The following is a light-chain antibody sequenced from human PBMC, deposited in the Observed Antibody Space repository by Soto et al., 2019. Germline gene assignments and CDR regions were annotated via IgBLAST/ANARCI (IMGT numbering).Light chain of an antibody. Sequence: EIVLTQSPASLSLSPWERATLSCRASQSVDSYLVWYQQKPGQAPRLLIFGASNRATGIPARFSGSGSGTDFTLTINSLEPDDFATYYCQQYQSDTWTFGQGTKVDIK. J-gene: IGKJ1*01. CDR3: QQYQSDTWT. V-gene: IGKV3-11*01. CDR2: GAS. CDR1: QSVDSY.